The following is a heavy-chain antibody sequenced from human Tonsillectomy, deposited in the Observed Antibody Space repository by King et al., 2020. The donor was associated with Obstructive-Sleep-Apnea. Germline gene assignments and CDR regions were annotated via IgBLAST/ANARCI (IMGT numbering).Heavy chain of an antibody. D-gene: IGHD2-15*01. CDR3: AGCTGGSCPQIDY. CDR2: MYYSGST. CDR1: GGSVSSGSNY. J-gene: IGHJ4*02. Sequence: QLQESGPGLVKPSETLSLTCTVSGGSVSSGSNYWRWIRQPPGKGLEWIGYMYYSGSTNYNPSLKSRVTISIDTSKNQFSLKLSSVTAADTAVYYCAGCTGGSCPQIDYWGQGTLVTVSS. V-gene: IGHV4-61*01.